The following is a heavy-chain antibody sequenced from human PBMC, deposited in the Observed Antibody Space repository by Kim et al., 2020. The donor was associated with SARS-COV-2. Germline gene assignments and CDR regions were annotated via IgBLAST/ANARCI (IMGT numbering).Heavy chain of an antibody. Sequence: DPGKGRFTSSRDNAKNTLYLQMNSLRAEDTAVYYCARRQFSSGWYYFDYWGQGTLVTVSS. V-gene: IGHV3-74*01. D-gene: IGHD6-19*01. J-gene: IGHJ4*02. CDR3: ARRQFSSGWYYFDY.